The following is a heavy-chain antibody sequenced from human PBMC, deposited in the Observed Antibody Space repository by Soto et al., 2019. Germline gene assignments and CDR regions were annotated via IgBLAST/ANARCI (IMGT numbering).Heavy chain of an antibody. J-gene: IGHJ3*02. CDR1: GFTFSSYG. V-gene: IGHV3-30*18. CDR3: AKALYYYDSSGRVDAFDI. Sequence: PGGSLRLSCAASGFTFSSYGMHWVRQAPGKGLEWVAVISYDGSNKYYADSVKGRFTISRDNSKNTLYLQMNSLRAEDTAVYYCAKALYYYDSSGRVDAFDIWGQGTIVTVSS. CDR2: ISYDGSNK. D-gene: IGHD3-22*01.